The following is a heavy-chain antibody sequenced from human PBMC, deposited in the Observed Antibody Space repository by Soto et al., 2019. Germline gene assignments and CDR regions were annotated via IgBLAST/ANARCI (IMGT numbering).Heavy chain of an antibody. J-gene: IGHJ4*02. Sequence: EVQLLESGGGLVQPGGSLRLSCAGSGFTFSSYAMNWVRQAPGKGLEWVSGISGSGTTTNYADSVKGRFTISRDNSKNTLYLQMNSLRAEDTAVYYCAKNQRQWLVATTDCWGQGTLVTVSS. CDR1: GFTFSSYA. CDR2: ISGSGTTT. V-gene: IGHV3-23*01. D-gene: IGHD6-19*01. CDR3: AKNQRQWLVATTDC.